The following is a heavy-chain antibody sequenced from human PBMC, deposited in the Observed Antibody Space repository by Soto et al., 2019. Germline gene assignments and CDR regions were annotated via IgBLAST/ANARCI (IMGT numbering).Heavy chain of an antibody. CDR3: ARDRATVTEMYYYYGMDV. CDR1: GGSISSYY. D-gene: IGHD4-4*01. Sequence: PSETLSLTCTVSGGSISSYYWSWIRQPAGKGLEWIRRIYTSGSTNYNPSLKSRVTMSVDTSKNQFSLKLSSVTAADTAVYYCARDRATVTEMYYYYGMDVWGQGTTVTVSS. J-gene: IGHJ6*02. V-gene: IGHV4-4*07. CDR2: IYTSGST.